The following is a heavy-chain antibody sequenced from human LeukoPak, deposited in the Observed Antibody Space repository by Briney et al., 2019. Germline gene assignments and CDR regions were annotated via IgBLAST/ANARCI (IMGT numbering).Heavy chain of an antibody. Sequence: PGGSLRLSCAASRFTFSNYAMSWVRQAPGKGLEWVASIKEEGSEKHYVDSVKGRFTISRDNAKNSLYLQMNSLRAEDTAVYYCARGHYQLSWGQGILVTVSS. CDR2: IKEEGSEK. J-gene: IGHJ5*02. D-gene: IGHD2-2*01. CDR1: RFTFSNYA. V-gene: IGHV3-7*01. CDR3: ARGHYQLS.